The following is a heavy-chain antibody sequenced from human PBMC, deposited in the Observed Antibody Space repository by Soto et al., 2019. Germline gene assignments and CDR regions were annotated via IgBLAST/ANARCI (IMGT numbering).Heavy chain of an antibody. CDR1: GGTFSSSG. CDR2: IVPSLDTT. V-gene: IGHV1-69*11. CDR3: ARWPQPRYTADPYAVDV. J-gene: IGHJ6*02. Sequence: QVHLVQSGTEVKKPGSSVKVSCKASGGTFSSSGFSWVRQAPGQGLEWMGMIVPSLDTTNYAQKFQARVKITADEVTSTAYMELRSLRSEDTAVYYCARWPQPRYTADPYAVDVWGQGTRVIVSS. D-gene: IGHD3-16*02.